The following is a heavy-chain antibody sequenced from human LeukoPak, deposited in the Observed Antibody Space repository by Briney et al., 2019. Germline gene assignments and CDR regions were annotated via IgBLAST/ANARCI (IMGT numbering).Heavy chain of an antibody. CDR2: ISSSSSYI. CDR3: ASSEGYCSSTSCPFDY. V-gene: IGHV3-21*01. J-gene: IGHJ4*02. D-gene: IGHD2-2*01. CDR1: GFTFSSYS. Sequence: GGSLRLSCAASGFTFSSYSMNWVRQAPGKGLEWVSSISSSSSYIYYADSVKGRFTISRDNAKNSLYLQMNSLRAKDTAVYYCASSEGYCSSTSCPFDYWGPGTLVTVSS.